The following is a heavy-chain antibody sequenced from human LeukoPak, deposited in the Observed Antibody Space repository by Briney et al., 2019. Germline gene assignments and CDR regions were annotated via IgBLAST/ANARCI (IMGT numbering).Heavy chain of an antibody. J-gene: IGHJ4*02. CDR1: GFTFSNYA. Sequence: GGSLRLSCAASGFTFSNYAMSWVRQAPGKGLEWVSTISNSGDATYYADSVKGRFTISRDNSKNTLYLQMNSLRAEDTAVYYCAKDLAWGLDYWGQGTPVTVSS. V-gene: IGHV3-23*01. CDR2: ISNSGDAT. D-gene: IGHD7-27*01. CDR3: AKDLAWGLDY.